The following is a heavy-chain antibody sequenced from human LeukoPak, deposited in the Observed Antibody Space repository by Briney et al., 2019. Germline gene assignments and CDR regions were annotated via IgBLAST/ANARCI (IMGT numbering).Heavy chain of an antibody. V-gene: IGHV1-18*01. D-gene: IGHD3-9*01. CDR3: ARDFMELNNNDWYDCFDY. Sequence: GASVKVSCKASGGTFSSYAISWVRQAPGQGLEWMGWISAYNGNTNYAQKLQGRVTMTTDTSTTTAYMELRGLRSDDTAVYFCARDFMELNNNDWYDCFDYWGRGTLVTVSS. J-gene: IGHJ4*02. CDR1: GGTFSSYA. CDR2: ISAYNGNT.